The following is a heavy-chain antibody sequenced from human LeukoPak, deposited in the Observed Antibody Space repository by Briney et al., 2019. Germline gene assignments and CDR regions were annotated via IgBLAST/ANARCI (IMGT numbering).Heavy chain of an antibody. Sequence: PGGSLRLSCAASGFTFSSYEMIWVRQAPGKGLEWVSSISSSSSYIYYADSVKGRFTISRDNAKNSLYLQMNSLRAEDTAVYYCARDYPGPDYYGSGSQEGYHMDVWGKGTTVTVSS. CDR1: GFTFSSYE. V-gene: IGHV3-21*01. CDR3: ARDYPGPDYYGSGSQEGYHMDV. D-gene: IGHD3-10*01. J-gene: IGHJ6*03. CDR2: ISSSSSYI.